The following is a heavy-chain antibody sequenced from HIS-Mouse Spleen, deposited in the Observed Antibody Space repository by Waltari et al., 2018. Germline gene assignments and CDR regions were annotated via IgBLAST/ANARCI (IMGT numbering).Heavy chain of an antibody. Sequence: QLQLQESGPGLVKPSETLSLTRTVPGGSISSSRYYWGWIRQPPGKGLEWIGSIYYSGSTYYNPSLKSRVTISVDTSKNQFSLKLSSVTAADTAVYYCAREIPYSSSWYDWYFDLWGRGTLVTVSS. V-gene: IGHV4-39*07. CDR3: AREIPYSSSWYDWYFDL. CDR2: IYYSGST. CDR1: GGSISSSRYY. J-gene: IGHJ2*01. D-gene: IGHD6-13*01.